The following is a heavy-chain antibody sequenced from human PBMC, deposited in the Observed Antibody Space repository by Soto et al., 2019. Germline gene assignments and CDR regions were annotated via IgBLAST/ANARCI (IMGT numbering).Heavy chain of an antibody. J-gene: IGHJ1*01. Sequence: QVQLVQSGAEVKKPGSSVKVSCKASGGIFSRYGISWVRQAPGQGLEYMGGIIPIFGTANYAQKFQGRLTITADASTITAYMELSSLRSDDTAVYYCPGKFHGECSGGSCYILGNWAQGTLVTVSS. CDR3: PGKFHGECSGGSCYILGN. CDR1: GGIFSRYG. CDR2: IIPIFGTA. V-gene: IGHV1-69*01. D-gene: IGHD2-15*01.